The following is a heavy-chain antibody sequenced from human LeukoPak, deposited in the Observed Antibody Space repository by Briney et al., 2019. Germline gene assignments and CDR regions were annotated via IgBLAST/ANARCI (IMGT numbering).Heavy chain of an antibody. Sequence: GGSLRLSCAASGFTFSSYGMHWVRQAPGKGLEWVAVISYDGSNKYYADSVKGRLTISRDNSKNTLYLQMNSLRAEDTAVYYCAKGAKGMSSSWYLFDYWGQGTLVTVSS. D-gene: IGHD6-13*01. CDR2: ISYDGSNK. J-gene: IGHJ4*02. CDR3: AKGAKGMSSSWYLFDY. CDR1: GFTFSSYG. V-gene: IGHV3-30*18.